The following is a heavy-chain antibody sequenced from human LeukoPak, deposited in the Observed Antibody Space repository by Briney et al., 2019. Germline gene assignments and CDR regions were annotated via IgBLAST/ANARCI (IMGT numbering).Heavy chain of an antibody. V-gene: IGHV4-59*08. CDR3: ARLAPVAHSGDYLGYFDY. CDR1: GGSMTNYY. D-gene: IGHD4-17*01. CDR2: VYYTGSV. J-gene: IGHJ4*02. Sequence: SETLSLTCTVSGGSMTNYYWTWVRQYPGKGLEWFGYVYYTGSVNYNPSLKSRVTMLVDSSKTHFSLNLSSVTAADTAVYYCARLAPVAHSGDYLGYFDYWGQGVLVTVSS.